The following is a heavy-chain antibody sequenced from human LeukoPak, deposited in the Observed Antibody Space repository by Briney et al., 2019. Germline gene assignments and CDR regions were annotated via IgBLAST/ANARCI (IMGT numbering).Heavy chain of an antibody. CDR1: GFTFSSYG. CDR2: IWYDGSNK. CDR3: ATITMVRGVRNYFDY. Sequence: GGSLRLSCAASGFTFSSYGMHWVRQAPGKGLEWVAVIWYDGSNKYYADSVKGRFTISRDNSKNTLYLQMNSLRAEDTAVYYCATITMVRGVRNYFDYWGQGTLVTVSS. D-gene: IGHD3-10*01. V-gene: IGHV3-33*01. J-gene: IGHJ4*02.